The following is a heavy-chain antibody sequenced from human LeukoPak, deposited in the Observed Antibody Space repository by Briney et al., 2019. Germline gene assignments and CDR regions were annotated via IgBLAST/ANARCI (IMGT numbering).Heavy chain of an antibody. CDR2: ISSSGSTI. D-gene: IGHD2-15*01. Sequence: QPGGSLRLSCAASGFNFCSYEMNWVRQAPGKGLEWVSYISSSGSTIYYADSVKGRFTISRDNAKNSLYLQMNSLRAEDTAVYYCATGGGPIAAPRRNWGQGTLVTVSS. V-gene: IGHV3-48*03. J-gene: IGHJ4*02. CDR3: ATGGGPIAAPRRN. CDR1: GFNFCSYE.